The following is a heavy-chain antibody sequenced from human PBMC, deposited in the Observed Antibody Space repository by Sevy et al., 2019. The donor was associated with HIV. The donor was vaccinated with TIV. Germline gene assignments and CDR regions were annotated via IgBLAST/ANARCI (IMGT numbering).Heavy chain of an antibody. J-gene: IGHJ4*02. V-gene: IGHV4-34*01. CDR3: ARIAAAGYFDY. CDR2: INHSGST. D-gene: IGHD6-13*01. CDR1: GGSFSGYY. Sequence: SDTLSLTCAVYGGSFSGYYWSWIRQPPGKGLEWIGEINHSGSTNYNPSLKSRVTISVDTSKNQFSLKLSSVTAADTAVYYCARIAAAGYFDYWGQGTLVTVSS.